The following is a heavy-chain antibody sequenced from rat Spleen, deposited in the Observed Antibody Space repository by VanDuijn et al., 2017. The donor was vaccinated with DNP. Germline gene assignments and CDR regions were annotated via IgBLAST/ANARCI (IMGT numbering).Heavy chain of an antibody. J-gene: IGHJ1*01. CDR3: ARHGRVTAVATYWYFDF. D-gene: IGHD1-3*01. CDR1: GFTFSDYG. V-gene: IGHV5S13*01. CDR2: ITTGGGHT. Sequence: EVQLVESGGGLVQPGRSLKVSCAASGFTFSDYGMAWVRQAPSKGLEWVASITTGGGHTYYRDSVKGRFTISRDNAKNTQYLQMDSLRSEDTATYYCARHGRVTAVATYWYFDFWGPGTMVTVSS.